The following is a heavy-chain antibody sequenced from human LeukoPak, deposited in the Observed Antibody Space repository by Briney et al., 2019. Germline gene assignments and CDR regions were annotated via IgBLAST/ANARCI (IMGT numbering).Heavy chain of an antibody. D-gene: IGHD2-15*01. CDR1: GFTFSSYA. V-gene: IGHV3-23*01. Sequence: PGGSLRLSCAASGFTFSSYAMSWVRQAPGKGLEWVSAISGSGGSTYYADSVKGRFTISRDNAKNSLYLQMNSLRAEDTAVYYCAREAVGCSGGSCYPSYWGQGTLVTVSS. CDR2: ISGSGGST. CDR3: AREAVGCSGGSCYPSY. J-gene: IGHJ4*02.